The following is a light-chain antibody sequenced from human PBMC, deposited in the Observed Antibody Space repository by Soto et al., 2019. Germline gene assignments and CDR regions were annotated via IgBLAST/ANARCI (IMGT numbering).Light chain of an antibody. CDR1: QSVSSD. CDR3: QQRGDWPPIT. Sequence: EIVMTQSPATLSVSPGERATLSCRASQSVSSDLAWYQEKPGQAPRLLIYGASNRTTGIPARFSGSGSGTDFTLTISSLEPEDFAVYYCQQRGDWPPITCGHGTRLE. CDR2: GAS. V-gene: IGKV3-11*01. J-gene: IGKJ5*01.